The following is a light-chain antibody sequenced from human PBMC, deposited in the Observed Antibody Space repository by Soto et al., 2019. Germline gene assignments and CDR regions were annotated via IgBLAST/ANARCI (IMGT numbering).Light chain of an antibody. Sequence: EIVLTQSPGTLSMSPGERATLSCRASLSLSSSYIAWYQQKPGQAPRLLIYGASSRATGIPDRFSGSGSGTEFTLTIPRLEPEDFAVYHCQQYGNSPWTFGQGTKVDIK. V-gene: IGKV3-20*01. CDR1: LSLSSSY. CDR2: GAS. CDR3: QQYGNSPWT. J-gene: IGKJ1*01.